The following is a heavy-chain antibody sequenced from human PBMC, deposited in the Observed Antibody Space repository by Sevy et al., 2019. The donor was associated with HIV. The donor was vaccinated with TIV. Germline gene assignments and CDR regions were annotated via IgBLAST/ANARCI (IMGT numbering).Heavy chain of an antibody. CDR3: NTDPIIVLLVTDGMDV. J-gene: IGHJ6*02. CDR2: IKAKSDGGTI. Sequence: GGSLRLSCAASGFTFSYAWMSWVRQAPGKGLEWVGRIKAKSDGGTIDEAAPVKGRFTISRDDSKNTLYLQMNSLKTEDTGIYYCNTDPIIVLLVTDGMDVWGQGTTVTVSS. CDR1: GFTFSYAW. D-gene: IGHD2-8*02. V-gene: IGHV3-15*01.